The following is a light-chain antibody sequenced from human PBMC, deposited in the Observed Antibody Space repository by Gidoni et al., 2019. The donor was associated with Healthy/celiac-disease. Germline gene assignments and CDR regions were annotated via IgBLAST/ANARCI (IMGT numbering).Light chain of an antibody. Sequence: IELTQSPGTLSLYPGESATLSCRASQSVSSSYLAWYQQKPGQAPSLLIYGASSRATGIPDRFSGSGSETDFTLTISRLEPEDFAVYYCQQYGSSPHTFGQGTKVEIK. V-gene: IGKV3-20*01. J-gene: IGKJ1*01. CDR2: GAS. CDR1: QSVSSSY. CDR3: QQYGSSPHT.